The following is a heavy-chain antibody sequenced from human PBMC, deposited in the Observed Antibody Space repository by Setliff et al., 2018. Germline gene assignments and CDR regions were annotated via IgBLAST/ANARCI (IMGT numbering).Heavy chain of an antibody. J-gene: IGHJ4*02. CDR3: SRDLQGSGDYVVDY. CDR2: IKKDGSIK. Sequence: PGGSLRLSCAASGFTFRSYWMSWVRQAPGKGLEWVANIKKDGSIKYYLDSVRGRFTISRDNAENSLTLQMNSLRVEDTAVCYCSRDLQGSGDYVVDYWGQGTLVTVSS. V-gene: IGHV3-7*01. D-gene: IGHD4-17*01. CDR1: GFTFRSYW.